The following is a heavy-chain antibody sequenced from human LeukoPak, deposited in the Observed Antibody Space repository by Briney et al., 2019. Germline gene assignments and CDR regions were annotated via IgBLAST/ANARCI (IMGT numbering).Heavy chain of an antibody. CDR2: IWYDGRKK. J-gene: IGHJ6*02. CDR1: GFTFRSYG. Sequence: GGSLRLSCAASGFTFRSYGMHWVRQAPGKGLEWVAVIWYDGRKKYYADSVKGRFTISRDNSKNTLYVEMNSLRAEDTAVYYCARGFGELSGGMDVWGQGTTVTVSS. CDR3: ARGFGELSGGMDV. D-gene: IGHD3-10*01. V-gene: IGHV3-33*01.